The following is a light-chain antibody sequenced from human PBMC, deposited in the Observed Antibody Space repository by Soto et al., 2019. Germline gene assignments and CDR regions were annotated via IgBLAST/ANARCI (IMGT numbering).Light chain of an antibody. Sequence: EVVLTQSPGTLSLSPGERATLSCRASQSLDSTYLAWYQQKPGQSPRLVIYGASRRATAIPDRFSGSGSGTDFTLTIGRLEPEDFAVYYCQRSGSAPPYIFGAGTRLDIK. V-gene: IGKV3-20*01. J-gene: IGKJ2*01. CDR1: QSLDSTY. CDR2: GAS. CDR3: QRSGSAPPYI.